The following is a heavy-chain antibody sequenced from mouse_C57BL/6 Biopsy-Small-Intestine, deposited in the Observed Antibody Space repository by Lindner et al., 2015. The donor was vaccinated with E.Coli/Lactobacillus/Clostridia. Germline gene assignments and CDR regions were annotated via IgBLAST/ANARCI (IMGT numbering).Heavy chain of an antibody. CDR2: IYPGDGTI. D-gene: IGHD2-3*01. CDR1: LCIQYLL. V-gene: IGHV1-82*01. CDR3: ARGGYYDGSCDY. J-gene: IGHJ2*01. Sequence: VQLQESGPELVKPWGLSEDFLQGFWLCIQYLLDELGRSRGLERVLRWIGRIYPGDGTINYNGKFKDKATLTADKSSNTAYMQLSSLTSEDSAVYFCARGGYYDGSCDYWGQGTTLTVSS.